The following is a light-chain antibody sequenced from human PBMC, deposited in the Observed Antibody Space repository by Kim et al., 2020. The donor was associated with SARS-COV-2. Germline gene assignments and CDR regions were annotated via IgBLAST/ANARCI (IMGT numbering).Light chain of an antibody. Sequence: QSALTQPRSVSGSPGQSVTISCTGTSSDVGGYDYVSWYQQHPGKAPKLIIYNVNKRPPGVPDRFSGSKSGNTASLTISGLQAEDEADYYCCSYVGIFSEVFGGGTQLTVL. CDR1: SSDVGGYDY. J-gene: IGLJ2*01. CDR2: NVN. CDR3: CSYVGIFSEV. V-gene: IGLV2-11*01.